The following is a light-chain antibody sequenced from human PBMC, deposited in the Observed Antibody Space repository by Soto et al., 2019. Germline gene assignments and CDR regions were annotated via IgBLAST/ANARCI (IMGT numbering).Light chain of an antibody. CDR2: SSS. CDR3: QKFDRAPT. Sequence: VIIDSSACYQKKPEKVPHLLIHSSSTLQSGVPSRFSGSGSGTDFTPTISSQPPEDIATYCCQKFDRAPTFGQGTKVDIK. V-gene: IGKV1-27*01. J-gene: IGKJ1*01. CDR1: VIIDS.